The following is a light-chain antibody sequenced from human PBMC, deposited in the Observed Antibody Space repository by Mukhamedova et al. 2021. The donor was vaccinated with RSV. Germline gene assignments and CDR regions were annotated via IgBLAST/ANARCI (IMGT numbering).Light chain of an antibody. CDR3: QQYNNWPPWT. J-gene: IGKJ1*01. CDR2: GAS. V-gene: IGKV3-15*01. CDR1: SVSSN. Sequence: SVSSNLAWYQHKPGQAPRLLIYGASTRATGIPARFSGSGSGTEFTLTISSLQSEDFAVYYCQQYNNWPPWTFGQGTKVEIK.